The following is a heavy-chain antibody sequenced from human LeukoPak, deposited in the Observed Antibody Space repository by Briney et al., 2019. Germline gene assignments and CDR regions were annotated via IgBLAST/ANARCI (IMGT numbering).Heavy chain of an antibody. J-gene: IGHJ3*02. D-gene: IGHD6-13*01. CDR1: GASFSGYY. V-gene: IGHV4-34*01. CDR2: INHSGST. CDR3: AKGPYSSSWYSIFGAFDI. Sequence: SETLSLTCTVYGASFSGYYWGWIRQPPGKGLEWIGEINHSGSTNYNPSLKSRVTISVDTSKNQFSLKLSSVTAADTAVYYCAKGPYSSSWYSIFGAFDIWGQGTMVTVSS.